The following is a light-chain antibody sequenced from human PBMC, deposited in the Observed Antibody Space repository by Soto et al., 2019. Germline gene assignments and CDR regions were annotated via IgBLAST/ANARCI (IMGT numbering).Light chain of an antibody. V-gene: IGLV2-23*01. CDR2: EGS. CDR1: SSDVGSYNL. CDR3: CSYAGSSTPYV. J-gene: IGLJ1*01. Sequence: QSVLTQPAPVSGSPGQPITISCTGTSSDVGSYNLVSWYQQHPGKAPKLMIYEGSKRPSGVSNRFSGSKSGNTASLTISGLQAEDEADYYCCSYAGSSTPYVFGTGTKVTVL.